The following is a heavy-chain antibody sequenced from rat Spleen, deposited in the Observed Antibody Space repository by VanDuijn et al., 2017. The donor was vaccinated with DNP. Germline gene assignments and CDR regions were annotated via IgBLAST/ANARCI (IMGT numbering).Heavy chain of an antibody. CDR1: GFTFSDCN. CDR2: ISYDGSRT. D-gene: IGHD1-5*01. V-gene: IGHV5S10*01. J-gene: IGHJ4*01. CDR3: ARRGTPYYYAMDA. Sequence: EVQLVESGGGLVRPGRSLKLSCATSGFTFSDCNMAWVRQAPKKGLEWVATISYDGSRTYYRDSVKGRFTISRDNAKSTLYLQMDSLRSEDTATYYCARRGTPYYYAMDAWGQGTSVTVSS.